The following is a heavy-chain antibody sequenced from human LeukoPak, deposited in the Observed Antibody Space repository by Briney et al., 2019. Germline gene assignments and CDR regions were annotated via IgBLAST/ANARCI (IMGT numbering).Heavy chain of an antibody. CDR3: ATPYCSSISCLDVFNM. CDR2: KYYTGST. CDR1: GVSVSDGRYY. D-gene: IGHD2-2*01. V-gene: IGHV4-31*03. J-gene: IGHJ3*02. Sequence: SETLSLTCNVSGVSVSDGRYYWTWIRQHPAKGLEWIGYKYYTGSTKYNPSLKSRLTISVDTSKNQFSLQLSSVTAADTATYYCATPYCSSISCLDVFNMWGQGTRVTVSS.